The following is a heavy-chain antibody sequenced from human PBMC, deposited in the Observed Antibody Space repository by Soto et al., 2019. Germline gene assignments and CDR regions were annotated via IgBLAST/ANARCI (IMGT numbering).Heavy chain of an antibody. D-gene: IGHD6-6*01. CDR3: AKDSIAGRPAYNSGMYI. Sequence: GGSLTLSCAASGFTFSRSGMHWVRQAPSRGLEWVALISSDGSNKYYADSVKGRFTISRDNSKNTLHVQMNSLRAEDTAVYYCAKDSIAGRPAYNSGMYILAHGAALTISS. CDR1: GFTFSRSG. J-gene: IGHJ6*02. CDR2: ISSDGSNK. V-gene: IGHV3-30*18.